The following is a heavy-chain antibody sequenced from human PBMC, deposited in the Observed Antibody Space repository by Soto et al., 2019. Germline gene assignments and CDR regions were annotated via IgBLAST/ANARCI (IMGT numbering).Heavy chain of an antibody. CDR1: GFTFSSYS. D-gene: IGHD6-13*01. V-gene: IGHV3-48*01. J-gene: IGHJ6*03. CDR3: ARDQMGVSAAAGGYYYYMDV. CDR2: ISSSSSTI. Sequence: GGSLRLSCAASGFTFSSYSMNWVRQAPGKGLEWVSYISSSSSTIYYADSVKGRFTISRDNAKNSLYLQMNSLRAEDTAVYYCARDQMGVSAAAGGYYYYMDVWGKGPTVTVSS.